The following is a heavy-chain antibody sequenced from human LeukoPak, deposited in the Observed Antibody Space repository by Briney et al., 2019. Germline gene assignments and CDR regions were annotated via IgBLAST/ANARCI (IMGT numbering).Heavy chain of an antibody. CDR3: ARPGRYYYYMDV. CDR1: GGSFSGYY. V-gene: IGHV4-34*01. CDR2: INHSGST. J-gene: IGHJ6*03. Sequence: PSETLSLTCAVYGGSFSGYYWSWIRQPPGKGLEWIGEINHSGSTNYNPSLKSRVTISVDTSKNQFSLKLSSVTAADTAVYYCARPGRYYYYMDVWGKGTTVTVSS. D-gene: IGHD1-14*01.